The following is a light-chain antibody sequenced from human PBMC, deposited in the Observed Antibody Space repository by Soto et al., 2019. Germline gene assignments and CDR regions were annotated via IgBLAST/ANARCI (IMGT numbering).Light chain of an antibody. Sequence: VMTQSPATLSVSPGEGATLSCTASQSVSSNLVWYQHRPGQAPRLLIYGASTRATGIPDRFSGSGSGTDFTLTISRLEPEDFAVYYCQQYGSSPRTFGQGTKVDIK. CDR1: QSVSSN. CDR3: QQYGSSPRT. V-gene: IGKV3-20*01. CDR2: GAS. J-gene: IGKJ2*01.